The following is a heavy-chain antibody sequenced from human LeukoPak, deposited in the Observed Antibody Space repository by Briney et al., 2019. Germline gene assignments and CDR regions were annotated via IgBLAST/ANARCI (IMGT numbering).Heavy chain of an antibody. D-gene: IGHD3-10*01. Sequence: GESLKISCQGSGYSFTSYWIGWVRQMPGKGLEWMGIIYPGDSDTRYSPSFQGQVTISADKSISTAYLQWSSLKASDTAMYYCARREVYYYGSGSYAFDIWGQGTMVTVSS. CDR3: ARREVYYYGSGSYAFDI. CDR1: GYSFTSYW. V-gene: IGHV5-51*01. CDR2: IYPGDSDT. J-gene: IGHJ3*02.